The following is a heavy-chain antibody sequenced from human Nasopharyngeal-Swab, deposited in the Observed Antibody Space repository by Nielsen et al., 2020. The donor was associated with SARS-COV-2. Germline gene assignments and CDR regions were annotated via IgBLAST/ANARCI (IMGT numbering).Heavy chain of an antibody. CDR2: MNPNSGNT. D-gene: IGHD6-13*01. CDR1: GYTFTSSD. V-gene: IGHV1-8*01. CDR3: ARPGGQQLANDYYYGMDV. Sequence: ASVKVSRKASGYTFTSSDINWMRQATGQGLEWMGWMNPNSGNTGYAQKFKGRVTMTRNTSISTGYMELSGLRFEDTAVYYCARPGGQQLANDYYYGMDVWGQGTTVTVSS. J-gene: IGHJ6*02.